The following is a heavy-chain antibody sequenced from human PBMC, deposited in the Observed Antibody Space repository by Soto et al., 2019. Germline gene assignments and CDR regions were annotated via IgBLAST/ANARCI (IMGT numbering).Heavy chain of an antibody. Sequence: QVQLVQSGAEVKKPGASVKVSCKASGYSFTTYGISWVRQAPGQGLEWMGWISANNGNTNYAQKLQGRVTMTTDTSTSTGYLELRSLRSDDTAVYYCARQTLVDIMATTNLDYWGQGTLIAVSS. CDR3: ARQTLVDIMATTNLDY. J-gene: IGHJ4*02. CDR1: GYSFTTYG. V-gene: IGHV1-18*01. CDR2: ISANNGNT. D-gene: IGHD5-12*01.